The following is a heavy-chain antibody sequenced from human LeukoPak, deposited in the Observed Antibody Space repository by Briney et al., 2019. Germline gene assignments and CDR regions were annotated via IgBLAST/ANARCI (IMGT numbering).Heavy chain of an antibody. V-gene: IGHV3-7*01. Sequence: GGSLRLSCAASGFIFNNYWMTWVRQAPGKGLAWVANIKQDGSEKYYVDSVKGRFTISRDNVKNLLSLQMSSLRGEDTAAYFCARVNPLLAPGAFDIWGQGTMVAVSS. CDR1: GFIFNNYW. D-gene: IGHD2-15*01. J-gene: IGHJ3*02. CDR3: ARVNPLLAPGAFDI. CDR2: IKQDGSEK.